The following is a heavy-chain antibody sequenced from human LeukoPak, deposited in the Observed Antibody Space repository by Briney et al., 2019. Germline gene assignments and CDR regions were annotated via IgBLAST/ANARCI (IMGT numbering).Heavy chain of an antibody. CDR1: GYTFTSYY. CDR2: INPSGGST. Sequence: ASVKVSCKASGYTFTSYYMHWVRQAPGQGLEWMGIINPSGGSTSYAQKFQGRVTMTRDMSTSTVYMELSSLRSEDTAVYYCARDRELLWFGELYDASDIWGQGTMVTVSS. J-gene: IGHJ3*02. CDR3: ARDRELLWFGELYDASDI. V-gene: IGHV1-46*01. D-gene: IGHD3-10*01.